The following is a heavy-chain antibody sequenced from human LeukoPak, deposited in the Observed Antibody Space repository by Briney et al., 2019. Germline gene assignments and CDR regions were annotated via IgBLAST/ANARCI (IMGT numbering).Heavy chain of an antibody. D-gene: IGHD5-24*01. J-gene: IGHJ3*02. CDR2: INHSGST. Sequence: SETLSLTCAVYGGSFSGYYWSWIRQPPGKGLEWIGEINHSGSTNYNPSLKSRVTISVDTSKNQFSLKLSSVTAADTAVYYCARLLHLRRWLQLLPAGYRGVRGAFDIWGQGTMVIVSS. V-gene: IGHV4-34*01. CDR1: GGSFSGYY. CDR3: ARLLHLRRWLQLLPAGYRGVRGAFDI.